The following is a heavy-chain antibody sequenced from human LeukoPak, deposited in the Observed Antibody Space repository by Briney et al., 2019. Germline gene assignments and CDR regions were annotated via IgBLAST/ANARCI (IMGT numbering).Heavy chain of an antibody. J-gene: IGHJ4*02. CDR2: IRQDGREK. V-gene: IGHV3-7*03. D-gene: IGHD3-10*01. Sequence: GGSLRLSCAASGFYFSTSWMSWVRQAPGKGLEWVANIRQDGREKYYVASVKGRFTISRDNAKNSLYLQMNSLRAEDTAVYYCARPGFPRDWGQGTLVTVSS. CDR1: GFYFSTSW. CDR3: ARPGFPRD.